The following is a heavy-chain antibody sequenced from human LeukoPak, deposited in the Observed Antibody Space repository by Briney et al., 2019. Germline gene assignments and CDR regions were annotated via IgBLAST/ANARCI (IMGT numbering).Heavy chain of an antibody. CDR3: ARMVYYDSSGYYYGLYYFDY. CDR2: INAGNGNT. Sequence: ASVKVSCKASGYTFTSYAMHWVRQAPGQRLEWMGWINAGNGNTKYSQKFQGRVTITRDTSASTAYMELSSLRSEDTAVYYCARMVYYDSSGYYYGLYYFDYWGQGTLVTVSS. CDR1: GYTFTSYA. V-gene: IGHV1-3*01. J-gene: IGHJ4*02. D-gene: IGHD3-22*01.